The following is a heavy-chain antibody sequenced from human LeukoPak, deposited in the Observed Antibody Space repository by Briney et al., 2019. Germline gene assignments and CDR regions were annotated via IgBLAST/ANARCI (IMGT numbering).Heavy chain of an antibody. J-gene: IGHJ4*02. Sequence: GGSLRLSCAASGFTFSSYAMHWVRQAPGKGLGWVAVISYDGSNKYYADSVKGRFTISRDNSKNTLYLRMNSLRAEDTAVYYCARGSHYYGSSGYYSHFDYWGQGTLVTVSS. CDR1: GFTFSSYA. D-gene: IGHD3-22*01. V-gene: IGHV3-30-3*01. CDR3: ARGSHYYGSSGYYSHFDY. CDR2: ISYDGSNK.